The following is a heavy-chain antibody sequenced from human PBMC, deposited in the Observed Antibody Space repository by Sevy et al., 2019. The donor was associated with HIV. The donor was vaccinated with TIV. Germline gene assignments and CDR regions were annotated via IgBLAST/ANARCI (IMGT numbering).Heavy chain of an antibody. CDR3: ARGGDFNDRSAKRDFDY. V-gene: IGHV3-33*01. CDR1: GFTFSNDG. Sequence: GGSLRLSCAASGFTFSNDGMHWVRQAPGKGLEWVAVIWKDGSNKYYADSVKGPFTISRDNSKSTLYLQMNSLRVEDTAVYFCARGGDFNDRSAKRDFDYWGQGTLVTVSS. CDR2: IWKDGSNK. D-gene: IGHD3-22*01. J-gene: IGHJ4*02.